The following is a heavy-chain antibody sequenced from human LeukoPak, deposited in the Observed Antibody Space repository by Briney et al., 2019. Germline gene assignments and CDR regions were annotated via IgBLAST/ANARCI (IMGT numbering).Heavy chain of an antibody. CDR1: GGSFSGYY. D-gene: IGHD2-2*02. J-gene: IGHJ2*01. CDR2: INHSGST. V-gene: IGHV4-34*01. CDR3: ARGTCSSTSCYMWYFDL. Sequence: SETLSLTCAVYGGSFSGYYWSWIRQLPGKGREWIGEINHSGSTNYNPSLKSRVTISVDTSKNQFSLKLSSVTAADTAVYYCARGTCSSTSCYMWYFDLWGRGTLVTVSS.